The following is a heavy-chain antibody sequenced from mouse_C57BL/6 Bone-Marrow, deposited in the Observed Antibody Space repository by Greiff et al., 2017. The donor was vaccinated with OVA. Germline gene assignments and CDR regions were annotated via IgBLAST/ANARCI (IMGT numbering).Heavy chain of an antibody. V-gene: IGHV1-69*01. Sequence: QVQLQQPGAELVMPGASVKLSCKASGYTFTSYWMHWVKQRPGQGLEWIGEIDPSDSYTNYNQKFKGKSTLTVDKSSSTAYMQLSSLTSEDSAVYYCAREATFYYAMGYWGQGTSVTVSS. D-gene: IGHD3-2*02. CDR3: AREATFYYAMGY. CDR2: IDPSDSYT. J-gene: IGHJ4*01. CDR1: GYTFTSYW.